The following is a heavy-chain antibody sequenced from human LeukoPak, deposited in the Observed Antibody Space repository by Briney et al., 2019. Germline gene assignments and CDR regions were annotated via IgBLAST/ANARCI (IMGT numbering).Heavy chain of an antibody. Sequence: ASVTVSFKASGYTFTDYYLHWVRQAPGQGLEWMGWINPNTGGTNYAQKFQGRVTMTRDTSISTAYMELSRLRSDDTAVYYCVRELRYSSSWDYFGYWGQGSLVTVSS. V-gene: IGHV1-2*02. J-gene: IGHJ4*02. D-gene: IGHD6-13*01. CDR2: INPNTGGT. CDR1: GYTFTDYY. CDR3: VRELRYSSSWDYFGY.